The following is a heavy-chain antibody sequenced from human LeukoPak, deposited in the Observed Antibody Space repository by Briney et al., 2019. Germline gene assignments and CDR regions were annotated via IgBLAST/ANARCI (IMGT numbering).Heavy chain of an antibody. CDR2: IIPIFGTA. J-gene: IGHJ3*02. CDR3: ARRGAYYDILTGYRRNDAFDI. Sequence: GSSVKVSCKASGGTFSSYAISWVRQAPGQGLEWMGGIIPIFGTANYAQKFQGRVTITADESTSTAYMELSSLRPEDTAVYYCARRGAYYDILTGYRRNDAFDIWGQGTMVTVSS. CDR1: GGTFSSYA. D-gene: IGHD3-9*01. V-gene: IGHV1-69*01.